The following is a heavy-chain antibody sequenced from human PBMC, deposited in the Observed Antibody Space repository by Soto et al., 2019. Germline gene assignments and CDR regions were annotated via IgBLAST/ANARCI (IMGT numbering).Heavy chain of an antibody. D-gene: IGHD3-22*01. CDR1: GFTFSSYA. CDR2: ISGSGGST. CDR3: AKDVTWAYDSSGGFDY. V-gene: IGHV3-23*01. J-gene: IGHJ4*02. Sequence: PGGSLRLSCAASGFTFSSYAMSWVRQAPGKGLEWVSAISGSGGSTYYADSVKGRFTISRDNSKNTLYLQMNSLRAEDTAVYYCAKDVTWAYDSSGGFDYWGQGTLVTVSS.